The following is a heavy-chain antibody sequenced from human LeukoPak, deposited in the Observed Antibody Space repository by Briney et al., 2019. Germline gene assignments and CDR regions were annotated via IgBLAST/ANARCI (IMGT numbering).Heavy chain of an antibody. CDR1: GFTLRSYD. CDR2: TSGSGVNS. J-gene: IGHJ4*02. CDR3: AKEYSGYDFDY. V-gene: IGHV3-23*01. Sequence: PGGSLRLSCAASGFTLRSYDMCWVRQAPGKGLEWVAATSGSGVNSYYADSVRGRFTISRDNSQNTLYLQMDSLRAEDTALYYCAKEYSGYDFDYWGQGTLVTVSS. D-gene: IGHD5-12*01.